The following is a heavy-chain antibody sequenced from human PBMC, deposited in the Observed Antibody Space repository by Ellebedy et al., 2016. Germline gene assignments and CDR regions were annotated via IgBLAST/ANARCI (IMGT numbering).Heavy chain of an antibody. CDR1: GYTFRSYA. CDR2: ISSSGGST. Sequence: GESLKISXEASGYTFRSYAMSWVRQAPGKGLEWISSISSSGGSTYYADSVKGRFTISRDNFKNTLYLQMSSLRAEDTAVYCCAKDRSPYGSGSYLGYWGQGTLVTVSS. D-gene: IGHD3-10*01. CDR3: AKDRSPYGSGSYLGY. V-gene: IGHV3-23*01. J-gene: IGHJ4*02.